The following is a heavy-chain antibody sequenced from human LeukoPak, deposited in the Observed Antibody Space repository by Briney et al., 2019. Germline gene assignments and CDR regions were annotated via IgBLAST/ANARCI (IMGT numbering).Heavy chain of an antibody. V-gene: IGHV1-3*01. CDR2: INAGNGNT. D-gene: IGHD3-9*01. CDR3: ARAIQYRDYNDWLLKTYYFDY. Sequence: GASVKVSCKASGYTFTSYAMHWVRQAPGHRLEWMGWINAGNGNTKYSQKFQGRVTITRDTSASTAYMELSSLRSEDTAVYYCARAIQYRDYNDWLLKTYYFDYWGQGTLVTVSS. J-gene: IGHJ4*02. CDR1: GYTFTSYA.